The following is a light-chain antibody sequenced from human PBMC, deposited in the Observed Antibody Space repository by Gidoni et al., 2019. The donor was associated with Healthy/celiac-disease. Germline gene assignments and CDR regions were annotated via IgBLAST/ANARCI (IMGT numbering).Light chain of an antibody. CDR1: PSVSSY. J-gene: IGKJ2*01. Sequence: ELVLTQSPATLSLSPGERATLSCRASPSVSSYLAWYQQKPGQAPRLLIYDASNRATGIPARFSGSGSGTDFTLTISSLEPEDFAVYYCQQRSNWQYTFGQXTKLEIK. CDR2: DAS. CDR3: QQRSNWQYT. V-gene: IGKV3-11*01.